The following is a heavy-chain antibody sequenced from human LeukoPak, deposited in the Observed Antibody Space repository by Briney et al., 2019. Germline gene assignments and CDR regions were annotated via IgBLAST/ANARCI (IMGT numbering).Heavy chain of an antibody. Sequence: ASVKVSCKASGYTFTSYGISWVRQAPGQGLEWMGWISAYNGITSYAQKFQGRVTMTRDTSTSTVYMELSSLRSEDTAVYYCARDSSSGYDVDYWGQGTLVTVSS. CDR2: ISAYNGIT. CDR3: ARDSSSGYDVDY. CDR1: GYTFTSYG. J-gene: IGHJ4*02. D-gene: IGHD5-12*01. V-gene: IGHV1-18*01.